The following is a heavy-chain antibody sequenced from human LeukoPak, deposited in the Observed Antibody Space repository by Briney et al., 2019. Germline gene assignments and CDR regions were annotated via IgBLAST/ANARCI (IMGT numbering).Heavy chain of an antibody. Sequence: GASVKVSCKASGGTFGSYAISWVRQAPGQGLEWMGGINTNTGNPTYAQGFTGRFVFSLDTSVSTAYLQISSLKAEDTAVYYCARKNYCGGDCYTFDYWGQGTLVTVSS. D-gene: IGHD2-21*02. CDR3: ARKNYCGGDCYTFDY. CDR2: INTNTGNP. V-gene: IGHV7-4-1*02. CDR1: GGTFGSYA. J-gene: IGHJ4*02.